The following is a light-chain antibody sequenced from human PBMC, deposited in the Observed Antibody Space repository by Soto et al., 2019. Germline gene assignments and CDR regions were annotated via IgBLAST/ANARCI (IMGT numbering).Light chain of an antibody. CDR1: QSVSSSY. V-gene: IGKV3-20*01. J-gene: IGKJ2*01. Sequence: EIVMTQSPSTLSVSPGERVTLSCRTSQSVSSSYLAWYQQKPGQAPRLLIYGASSRATGIPDRFSGGGSGTDFTLTISRLEPEDFAVYYCQQYGSSLYTFGQGTKVDIK. CDR3: QQYGSSLYT. CDR2: GAS.